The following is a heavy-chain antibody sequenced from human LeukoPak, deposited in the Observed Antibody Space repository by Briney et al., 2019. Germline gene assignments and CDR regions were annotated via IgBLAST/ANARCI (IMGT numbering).Heavy chain of an antibody. D-gene: IGHD5-12*01. CDR2: IYYSGST. Sequence: SETLSLTCTVSGGSISSYYWSWIRQPPGKGLEWIGYIYYSGSTYYNPSLKSRVTISVDTSKNQFSLKLSSVTAADTAVYYCARHLVAYAFDIWGQGTMVTVSS. V-gene: IGHV4-59*08. J-gene: IGHJ3*02. CDR1: GGSISSYY. CDR3: ARHLVAYAFDI.